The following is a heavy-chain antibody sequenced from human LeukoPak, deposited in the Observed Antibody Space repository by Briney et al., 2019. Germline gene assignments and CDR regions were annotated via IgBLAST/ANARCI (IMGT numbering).Heavy chain of an antibody. CDR2: ISGYNDNT. J-gene: IGHJ4*02. D-gene: IGHD6-19*01. V-gene: IGHV1-18*01. CDR1: GYTFSTYG. Sequence: ASVKVSCTASGYTFSTYGISWVRQAPGQGLEWMGWISGYNDNTNSAQKFQGRVTMTTDTSTRTAYMELRSLRSDDTAVYYCARDGVAVAELLDYWGQGTLVTVSS. CDR3: ARDGVAVAELLDY.